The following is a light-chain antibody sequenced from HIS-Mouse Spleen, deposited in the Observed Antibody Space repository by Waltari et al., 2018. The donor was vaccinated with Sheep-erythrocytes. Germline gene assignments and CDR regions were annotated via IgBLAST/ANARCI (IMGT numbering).Light chain of an antibody. CDR1: QDISNY. V-gene: IGKV1-33*01. J-gene: IGKJ3*01. Sequence: DIQMTQSPSSLSASVGDRVTITCQASQDISNYLNWYQQKPGKAPKLLIYDASNLETGVPSRFSGSGSGTDFTFTISSLQPEDIATYYCQQYDKLFTFGPWTKVDSK. CDR3: QQYDKLFT. CDR2: DAS.